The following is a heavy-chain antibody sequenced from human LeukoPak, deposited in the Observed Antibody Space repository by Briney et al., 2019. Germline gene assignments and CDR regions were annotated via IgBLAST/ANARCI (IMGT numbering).Heavy chain of an antibody. Sequence: KDGESLKISCRASGYIFTNYWIAWVRQMPGKGLEWMGIIFAGDFDTRYSPSFQGQVTISADKSTNTAYLQWSSLKASDTAMYYCARRGGGYCSGGSCQGWVNWFDPWGQGTLVTVSS. V-gene: IGHV5-51*01. CDR2: IFAGDFDT. D-gene: IGHD2-15*01. J-gene: IGHJ5*02. CDR1: GYIFTNYW. CDR3: ARRGGGYCSGGSCQGWVNWFDP.